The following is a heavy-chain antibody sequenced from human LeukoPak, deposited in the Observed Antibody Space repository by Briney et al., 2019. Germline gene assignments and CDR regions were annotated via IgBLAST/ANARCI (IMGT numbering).Heavy chain of an antibody. J-gene: IGHJ4*02. D-gene: IGHD1-26*01. CDR3: ARPSSVGNYYY. Sequence: PSETLSLTCTVSGDSISSNTYYWGWIRQPPGKGLEWIGSMSYTSSPSYSPSLESRATISIDTSKNSFSLKLSSVTATDTAVYYCARPSSVGNYYYWGQGTLVTVSS. CDR2: MSYTSSP. CDR1: GDSISSNTYY. V-gene: IGHV4-39*02.